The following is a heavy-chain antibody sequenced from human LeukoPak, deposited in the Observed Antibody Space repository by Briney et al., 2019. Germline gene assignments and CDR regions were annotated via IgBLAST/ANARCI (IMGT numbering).Heavy chain of an antibody. J-gene: IGHJ3*02. Sequence: SETLSLTCTVSGGSVNSGDYYWSWIRQPPGKGLEWIGYMYYTGSYTYNPSLKSRVTISIDTSKNQFSLELRSVTAADTAIYYCVRDQGGSAHPHAFDIWGQGTVVTVSS. CDR2: MYYTGSY. CDR1: GGSVNSGDYY. CDR3: VRDQGGSAHPHAFDI. V-gene: IGHV4-61*08. D-gene: IGHD1-26*01.